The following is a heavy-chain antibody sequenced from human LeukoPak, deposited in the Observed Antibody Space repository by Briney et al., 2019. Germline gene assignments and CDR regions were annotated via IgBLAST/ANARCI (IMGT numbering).Heavy chain of an antibody. J-gene: IGHJ5*02. Sequence: GGSLRLSCAASGFTFSGSAMHWVRQASGNGLEWVGRIRSNANSYATAHAASVKGRLTMSRGDSKNTAYLQMDSLKTEDPAVYYCTSGRRDGSHLDPWGQGTLVTVSS. V-gene: IGHV3-73*01. CDR2: IRSNANSYAT. D-gene: IGHD1-26*01. CDR3: TSGRRDGSHLDP. CDR1: GFTFSGSA.